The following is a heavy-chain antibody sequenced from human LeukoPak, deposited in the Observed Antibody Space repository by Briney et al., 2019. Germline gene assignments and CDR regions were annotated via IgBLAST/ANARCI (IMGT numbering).Heavy chain of an antibody. CDR1: GFTFSSYA. J-gene: IGHJ4*02. Sequence: GGSLRLSCAASGFTFSSYAMNWVRQAPGKGLEWVSAISGSGGSTYYADSVKGRFTISRDNSKNTLYLQMNSLRAEDTAVYYCAKSDAGRYCSSTSCRYFDYWGQGTLVTVSS. V-gene: IGHV3-23*01. D-gene: IGHD2-2*01. CDR2: ISGSGGST. CDR3: AKSDAGRYCSSTSCRYFDY.